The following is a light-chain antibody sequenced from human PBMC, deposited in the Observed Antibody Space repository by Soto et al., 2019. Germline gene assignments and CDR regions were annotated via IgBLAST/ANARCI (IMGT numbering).Light chain of an antibody. CDR1: HSVSTN. Sequence: EIVMTQSPAILSVSPGERATLSCRASHSVSTNLAWYQQKPGQSPRLLIFGASTRATGISARFSGSGSGTEFTLTITSLQSEDFTVYYCQQYNSWPRTFGPGTTVEIK. CDR2: GAS. J-gene: IGKJ3*01. V-gene: IGKV3-15*01. CDR3: QQYNSWPRT.